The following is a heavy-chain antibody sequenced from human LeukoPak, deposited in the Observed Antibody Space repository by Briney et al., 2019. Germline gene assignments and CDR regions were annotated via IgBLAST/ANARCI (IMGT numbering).Heavy chain of an antibody. Sequence: SETLSLTCTVSGGSISSSSYYWGWIRQPPGKGLEWIGSIYYSGSTYYNPSLKSRVTISVDTSKNQLSLKLSSVTAADTAVYYCARHVRPGITIFRVVIIRGNWFDPWGRGTLVTVSS. CDR2: IYYSGST. CDR1: GGSISSSSYY. V-gene: IGHV4-39*01. D-gene: IGHD3-3*01. CDR3: ARHVRPGITIFRVVIIRGNWFDP. J-gene: IGHJ5*02.